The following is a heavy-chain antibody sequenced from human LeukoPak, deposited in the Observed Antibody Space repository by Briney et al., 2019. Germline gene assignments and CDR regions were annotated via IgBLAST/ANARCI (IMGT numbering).Heavy chain of an antibody. J-gene: IGHJ6*02. CDR1: GGSISSGDYY. CDR3: ARLVVTRAYYYYGMDV. CDR2: IYYSGST. Sequence: LQTLSLTCTVSGGSISSGDYYWRWIRQPPGKGLEWIGYIYYSGSTYYNPSLKSRVTISVDTSKNQFSLKLSSVTAADTAVYYCARLVVTRAYYYYGMDVWGQGTTVTVSS. V-gene: IGHV4-30-4*01. D-gene: IGHD4-23*01.